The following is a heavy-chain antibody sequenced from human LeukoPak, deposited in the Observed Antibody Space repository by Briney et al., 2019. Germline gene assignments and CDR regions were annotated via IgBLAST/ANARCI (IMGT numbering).Heavy chain of an antibody. D-gene: IGHD6-13*01. CDR2: IRSKAYGGTT. CDR1: GFTFGDYV. Sequence: GGSLRLSCTASGFTFGDYVMSWFRQAPGKGLEWVGFIRSKAYGGTTEYAASVKGRFTISRDDSKSIAYLQMNSLKTEDTAVYYCARGGGLSSSSDYWGQGTLVTVSS. V-gene: IGHV3-49*03. CDR3: ARGGGLSSSSDY. J-gene: IGHJ4*02.